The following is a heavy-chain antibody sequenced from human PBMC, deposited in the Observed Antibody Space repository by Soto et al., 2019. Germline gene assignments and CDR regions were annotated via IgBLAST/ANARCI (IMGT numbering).Heavy chain of an antibody. CDR1: GFTVSSNY. CDR3: AREMVKVATPTFDY. Sequence: GSLRLSCAASGFTVSSNYMSWVRQAPGKGLEWVSVIYSGGSTYYADSVKGRFTISRDNSKNTLYLQMNSLRAEDTAVYYCAREMVKVATPTFDYWGQGTLVTVSS. CDR2: IYSGGST. D-gene: IGHD5-12*01. V-gene: IGHV3-66*01. J-gene: IGHJ4*02.